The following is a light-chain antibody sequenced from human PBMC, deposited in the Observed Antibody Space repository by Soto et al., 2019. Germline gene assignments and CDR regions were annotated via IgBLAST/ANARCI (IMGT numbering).Light chain of an antibody. Sequence: DIQVTQSPSTLSASVGDRVTITCGASQSIGTWLAWYQQKPGKAPKLLIFDASTLESGVPSRFSGSGSGTEFSLTISSLQPDDFATYYCEQYHSYSTFGQGTKVDVK. J-gene: IGKJ1*01. CDR2: DAS. CDR3: EQYHSYST. V-gene: IGKV1-5*01. CDR1: QSIGTW.